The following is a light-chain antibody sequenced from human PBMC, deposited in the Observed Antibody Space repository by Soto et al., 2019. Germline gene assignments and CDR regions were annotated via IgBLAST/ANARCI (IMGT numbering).Light chain of an antibody. V-gene: IGKV2-30*01. CDR2: KVS. CDR3: MQGTHWPYT. Sequence: DVVMTQSPLSLPVTLGQPASISCRSRQSLVYSDGNTYLNWFQQRPGQSPRRLISKVSNRDSGGPDRFSGSGSGTDFTLKISRVEAEDVAVYYCMQGTHWPYTFGQGTKLESK. CDR1: QSLVYSDGNTY. J-gene: IGKJ2*01.